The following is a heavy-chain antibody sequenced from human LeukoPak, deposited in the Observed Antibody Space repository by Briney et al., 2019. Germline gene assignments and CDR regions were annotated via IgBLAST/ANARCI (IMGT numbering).Heavy chain of an antibody. CDR2: ISGSGGST. Sequence: PGGSLRLSCAASGFTFSSYAMSWVRQAPGKGLEWVSAISGSGGSTYYADSVKGRFTISRDNPKNTLYLQMNSLRAEDTAVYYCAKGRAGDYYDSSGYSPIFDYWGQGTLVTVSS. D-gene: IGHD3-22*01. V-gene: IGHV3-23*01. J-gene: IGHJ4*02. CDR3: AKGRAGDYYDSSGYSPIFDY. CDR1: GFTFSSYA.